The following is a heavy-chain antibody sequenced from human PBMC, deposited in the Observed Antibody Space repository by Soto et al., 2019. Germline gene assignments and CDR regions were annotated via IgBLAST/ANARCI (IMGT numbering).Heavy chain of an antibody. D-gene: IGHD5-18*01. V-gene: IGHV1-46*01. Sequence: QVRLVQSGAEVKKPGASVTVSCKASGYTFTKYYVHWVRQAPGQGLEWMGLINPGIGTTSYAQKFQGRVTITRDTSTSTVYMEMTSLRSEDTAMYFCARGRDGYIKADAFDVWGQGSMVTVSS. CDR3: ARGRDGYIKADAFDV. J-gene: IGHJ3*01. CDR2: INPGIGTT. CDR1: GYTFTKYY.